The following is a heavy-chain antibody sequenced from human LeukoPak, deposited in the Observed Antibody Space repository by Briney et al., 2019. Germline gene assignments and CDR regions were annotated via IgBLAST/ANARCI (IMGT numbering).Heavy chain of an antibody. Sequence: SETLSLTCTVSGGSISSYYWSWIRQPPGKGLEWIGYIYYSGSTNYNPSLKSRVTISVDTSKNQSSLKLSSVTAADTAVYYCARGIYMGLVYFDYWGQGTLVTVSS. CDR2: IYYSGST. CDR3: ARGIYMGLVYFDY. V-gene: IGHV4-59*01. J-gene: IGHJ4*02. CDR1: GGSISSYY. D-gene: IGHD3-16*01.